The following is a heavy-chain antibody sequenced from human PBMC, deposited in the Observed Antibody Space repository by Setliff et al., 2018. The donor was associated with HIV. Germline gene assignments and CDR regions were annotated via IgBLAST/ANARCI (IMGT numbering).Heavy chain of an antibody. D-gene: IGHD3-10*01. Sequence: PSETLSLTCAVSGGSFSGYYWSWIRQPPGKGLEWIGEINHRGSTNDNLSLKSRVTISVDTSKNQFSLQLSSVTAADTAVYYCARGRLYGVVDYWGQGTLVTGSS. CDR1: GGSFSGYY. J-gene: IGHJ4*02. CDR2: INHRGST. V-gene: IGHV4-34*01. CDR3: ARGRLYGVVDY.